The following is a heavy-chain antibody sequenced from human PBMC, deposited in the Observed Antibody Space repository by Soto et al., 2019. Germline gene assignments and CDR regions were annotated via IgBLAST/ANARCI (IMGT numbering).Heavy chain of an antibody. CDR1: GFALDSYG. Sequence: EVQLLESGGGLVQPGGSLRLSCAASGFALDSYGMSWVRQAPGRGLDWVSAISGSSGSAYYAGSVKGRFTISRDNSKKTVYLQMNSLRAEDTAIYYCSRRRGVIVGGPDYWGQGTLVTVSS. J-gene: IGHJ4*02. CDR3: SRRRGVIVGGPDY. V-gene: IGHV3-23*01. CDR2: ISGSSGSA. D-gene: IGHD3-16*02.